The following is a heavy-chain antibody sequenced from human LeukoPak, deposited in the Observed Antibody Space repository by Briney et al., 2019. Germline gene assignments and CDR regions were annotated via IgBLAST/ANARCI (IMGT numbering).Heavy chain of an antibody. CDR3: ARHSNARQLVYYFDY. Sequence: SETLSLTCTVSGGSISGSSYYWGWIRQPPGKGLEWIGSIYYSGSTYYNPSLKSRVTISVDTSKNQFSLKLSSVTAADTAVYYCARHSNARQLVYYFDYWGQGTLVTISS. V-gene: IGHV4-39*01. D-gene: IGHD6-13*01. CDR2: IYYSGST. J-gene: IGHJ4*02. CDR1: GGSISGSSYY.